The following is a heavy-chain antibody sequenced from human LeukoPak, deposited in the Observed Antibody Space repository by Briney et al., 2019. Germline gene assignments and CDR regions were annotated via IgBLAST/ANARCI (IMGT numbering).Heavy chain of an antibody. CDR1: GDSISSAFYY. V-gene: IGHV4-61*01. Sequence: SETLSLTCTVSGDSISSAFYYWSWIRQPPGKGLEWIGYIYYSGSTNYNPSLKSRVTISVDTSKNQFSLKLSSVTAADTAVYYCARQDMAVAGTGYFDYWGQGTLVTVSS. J-gene: IGHJ4*02. D-gene: IGHD6-19*01. CDR3: ARQDMAVAGTGYFDY. CDR2: IYYSGST.